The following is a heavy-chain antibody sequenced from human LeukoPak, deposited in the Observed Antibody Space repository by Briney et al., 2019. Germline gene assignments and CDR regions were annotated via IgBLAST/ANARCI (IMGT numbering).Heavy chain of an antibody. V-gene: IGHV1-69*13. D-gene: IGHD6-13*01. CDR2: ISPIFGTA. CDR1: GGTFSSYA. J-gene: IGHJ4*02. Sequence: SVKVSCKASGGTFSSYAISWVRQAPGQGLEWMGGISPIFGTANYAQKFQGRVTITADESTSTAYMELSSLRSEDTAVYYCARGYSSSWESEHFDYWGQGTLVTVSS. CDR3: ARGYSSSWESEHFDY.